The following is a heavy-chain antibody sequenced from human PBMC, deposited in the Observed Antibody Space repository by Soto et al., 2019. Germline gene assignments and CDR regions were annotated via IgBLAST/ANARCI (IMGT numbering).Heavy chain of an antibody. CDR2: IRTRTNNYAT. D-gene: IGHD2-8*01. CDR1: GFTFSDSA. CDR3: TRPTKGY. Sequence: EVQLVESGGGLVQPGGSLKLSCAASGFTFSDSAIHWVRQASGKGLEWVARIRTRTNNYATAYAESVKGRFTISRDDSTNTAYLQMNSLKTEDTAVYYCTRPTKGYWGQGTLVTVSS. J-gene: IGHJ4*02. V-gene: IGHV3-73*01.